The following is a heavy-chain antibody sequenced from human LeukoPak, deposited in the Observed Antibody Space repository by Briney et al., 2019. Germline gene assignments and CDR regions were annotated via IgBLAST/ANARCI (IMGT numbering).Heavy chain of an antibody. D-gene: IGHD1-1*01. J-gene: IGHJ4*02. V-gene: IGHV1-18*01. Sequence: GASVKVSCKTSGYTFTNYGISWVRQAPGQGLEWMGWISAYNGNTNYVQKFRGRVAMTTDTSTSTVCMDLRSLRSDDTAVYYCARDIATVQHQDWGQGTLVTVSS. CDR2: ISAYNGNT. CDR3: ARDIATVQHQD. CDR1: GYTFTNYG.